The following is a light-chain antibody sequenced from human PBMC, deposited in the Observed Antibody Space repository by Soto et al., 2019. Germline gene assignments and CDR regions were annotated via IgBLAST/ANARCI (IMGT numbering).Light chain of an antibody. J-gene: IGKJ1*01. CDR1: QSVSNN. CDR2: GAS. Sequence: EIVMTQSPATLSVSPGESATLSCRASQSVSNNLTWYQQKPGQPPRLLIYGASTRATGVPGRFSGSWSGTEFTLTISSLQSEDFAVYYCQQYNDWWTFGQGTKVDIK. CDR3: QQYNDWWT. V-gene: IGKV3-15*01.